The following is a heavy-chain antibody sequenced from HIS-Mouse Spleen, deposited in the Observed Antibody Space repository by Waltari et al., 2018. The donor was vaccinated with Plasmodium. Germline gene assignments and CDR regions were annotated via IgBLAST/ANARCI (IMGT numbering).Heavy chain of an antibody. D-gene: IGHD3-16*01. V-gene: IGHV4-59*01. J-gene: IGHJ3*02. CDR3: ARVGRRIWGAFDI. CDR1: GGSISSYY. Sequence: QVQLQESGPGLVKPSETLSLTCTVSGGSISSYYWSWIRQPPGQGLECIGYIYYSGSTNYHPSLKSRVTISVDTSNNQFSLQLSSVTAAYTAVYYCARVGRRIWGAFDIWGQGTMVTVSS. CDR2: IYYSGST.